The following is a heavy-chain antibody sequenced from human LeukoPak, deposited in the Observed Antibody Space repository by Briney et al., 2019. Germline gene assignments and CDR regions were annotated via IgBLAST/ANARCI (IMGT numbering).Heavy chain of an antibody. CDR1: GGSFSGYY. D-gene: IGHD3-10*01. CDR3: AREGTMFRGVFEPGAFDI. J-gene: IGHJ3*02. Sequence: SETLSLTCAVYGGSFSGYYWSWIRQPPGKGLEWIGEINHSGSTNYNPSLKSRVTISVDTSKNQFSLKLSSVTAADTAVYYCAREGTMFRGVFEPGAFDIWGQGTMVTVSS. V-gene: IGHV4-34*01. CDR2: INHSGST.